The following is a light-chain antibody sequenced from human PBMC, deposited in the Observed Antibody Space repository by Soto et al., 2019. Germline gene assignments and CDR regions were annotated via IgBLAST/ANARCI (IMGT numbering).Light chain of an antibody. Sequence: QSVLTQPTSVSGSPGQSITISCTGTSSDVGGYNYVSWYQQHPGKVPKVMIFDVSNRPSGVSNRFSGSKSGNTASLIISGLQAEDEADYYCSSFTSSSTEVFGGGTQLTVL. J-gene: IGLJ7*01. CDR1: SSDVGGYNY. CDR3: SSFTSSSTEV. V-gene: IGLV2-14*03. CDR2: DVS.